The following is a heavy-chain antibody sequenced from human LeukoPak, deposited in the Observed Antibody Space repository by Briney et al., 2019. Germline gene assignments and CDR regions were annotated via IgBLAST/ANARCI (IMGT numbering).Heavy chain of an antibody. J-gene: IGHJ5*02. Sequence: WGSLRLSCAASGFTFNDYYMSWIRQPPGKGLEWLSYINIGGTKTHYADSVKGRFTISRDNAKKSLYLEMNNLRAEDTAVYYCGTDGAGFDTWGQGVLVTVSS. CDR1: GFTFNDYY. V-gene: IGHV3-11*01. D-gene: IGHD5-24*01. CDR2: INIGGTKT. CDR3: GTDGAGFDT.